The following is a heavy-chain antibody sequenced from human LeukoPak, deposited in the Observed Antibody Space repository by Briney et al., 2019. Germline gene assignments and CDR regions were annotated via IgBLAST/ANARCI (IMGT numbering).Heavy chain of an antibody. V-gene: IGHV5-51*01. Sequence: GASLKISCTGSGSDFTNFWIGWVRPMPGKGLEWMGIIFPGDSDTRYSPSFLGQVTISADKSINTAYLQWSSLKASDTAMYYRARRAGGYCSGGSCYYFDYWGQGTLVTVSS. D-gene: IGHD2-15*01. J-gene: IGHJ4*02. CDR1: GSDFTNFW. CDR3: ARRAGGYCSGGSCYYFDY. CDR2: IFPGDSDT.